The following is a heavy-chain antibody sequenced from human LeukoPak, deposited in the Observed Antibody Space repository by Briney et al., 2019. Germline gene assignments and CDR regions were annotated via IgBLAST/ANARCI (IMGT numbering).Heavy chain of an antibody. Sequence: SETLSLTCSVSGGPISRDYWSWVRQPPGKGLDWIGYIYYSGSTNYSPSLKSRVTISVNTSNHQVSLRLTSVTAAATAVYYCARHGINSSSSFYYDMDVWGQGTTVTASS. CDR3: ARHGINSSSSFYYDMDV. V-gene: IGHV4-59*08. CDR1: GGPISRDY. D-gene: IGHD6-6*01. J-gene: IGHJ6*02. CDR2: IYYSGST.